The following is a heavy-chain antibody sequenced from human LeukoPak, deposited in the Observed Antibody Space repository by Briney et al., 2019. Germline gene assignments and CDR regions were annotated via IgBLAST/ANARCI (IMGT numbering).Heavy chain of an antibody. Sequence: SETLSLTCTVSGGSISSYYWSWIRQPPGKGLEWIGYIYYSGSTNYNPSLKSRVTISVDTSKNQFSLKLSSVTAADTAVYYCARLVVAADYGMDVWGQGTTVTVSS. CDR2: IYYSGST. V-gene: IGHV4-59*01. D-gene: IGHD5-12*01. J-gene: IGHJ6*02. CDR1: GGSISSYY. CDR3: ARLVVAADYGMDV.